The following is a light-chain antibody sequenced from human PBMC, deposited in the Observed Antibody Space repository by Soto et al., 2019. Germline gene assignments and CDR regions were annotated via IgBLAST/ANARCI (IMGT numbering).Light chain of an antibody. CDR2: DAS. V-gene: IGKV3-11*01. J-gene: IGKJ1*01. CDR1: QSVSSY. CDR3: QQRSNWPPT. Sequence: EIVLTQSPATLSVSPGERATLSCRASQSVSSYLAWYQQKPGQAPRLLIYDASNRATGIPARFSGSGSGTDFTLTISSLEPEDFAVYYCQQRSNWPPTFGLGTKVEIK.